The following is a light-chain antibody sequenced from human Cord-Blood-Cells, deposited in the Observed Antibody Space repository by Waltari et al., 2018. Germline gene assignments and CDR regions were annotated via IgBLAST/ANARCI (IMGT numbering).Light chain of an antibody. CDR1: QSISSW. J-gene: IGKJ1*01. CDR3: QQYNSYPWT. Sequence: DIQMTQSPSTLPASVGDTVTITCRASQSISSWLAWYQQKPGKAPKLLIYDPSSLESGVPSRFSGSGSGTEFTLTISSLEPDDFATYYCQQYNSYPWTFGQGTKVEIK. V-gene: IGKV1-5*01. CDR2: DPS.